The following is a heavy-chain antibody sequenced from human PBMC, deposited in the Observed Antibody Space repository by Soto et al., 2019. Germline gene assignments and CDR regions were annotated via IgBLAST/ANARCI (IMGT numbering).Heavy chain of an antibody. CDR2: IHSSSSWE. V-gene: IGHV3-48*01. CDR1: GFTFSTHS. CDR3: VFDFWLVPTV. D-gene: IGHD3-3*01. Sequence: EVQLVESGGGLVQPGGSLKLSCAASGFTFSTHSMNWVRQAPGRGLEWVSYIHSSSSWEVYAYSVRGRFTVSRDNAKNSLYLQMSSLRAEDAAVYYCVFDFWLVPTVWGKGTTVTVSS. J-gene: IGHJ6*04.